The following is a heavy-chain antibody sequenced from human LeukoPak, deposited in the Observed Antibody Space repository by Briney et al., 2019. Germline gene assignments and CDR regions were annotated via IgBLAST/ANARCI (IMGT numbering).Heavy chain of an antibody. CDR3: AREGCSTSCPFDY. D-gene: IGHD2-2*01. J-gene: IGHJ4*02. Sequence: ASVKVSCKASGYTFTGYYMHWVRQAPGQGLEWMGWINPNSGGTNYAQKFQGRVTMTRDTSINTAYMELSRLRSDDTAVYYCAREGCSTSCPFDYWGQGTLVTVSS. CDR2: INPNSGGT. CDR1: GYTFTGYY. V-gene: IGHV1-2*02.